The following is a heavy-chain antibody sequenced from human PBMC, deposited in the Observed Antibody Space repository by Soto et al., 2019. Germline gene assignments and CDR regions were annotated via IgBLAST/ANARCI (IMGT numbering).Heavy chain of an antibody. CDR2: ISWNSGSI. V-gene: IGHV3-9*01. CDR1: GFTFDDYA. D-gene: IGHD6-6*01. J-gene: IGHJ6*03. Sequence: GGSLRLSCAASGFTFDDYAMHWVRQAPGKGLEWVSGISWNSGSIGYADSVKGRFTISRDNAKNSLYLQVNSLRAEDTALYYCAREKVSKDYYYYYMDVWGKGTTVTV. CDR3: AREKVSKDYYYYYMDV.